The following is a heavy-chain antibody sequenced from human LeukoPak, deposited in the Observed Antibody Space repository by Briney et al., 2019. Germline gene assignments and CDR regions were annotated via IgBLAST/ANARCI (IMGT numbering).Heavy chain of an antibody. V-gene: IGHV1-69*13. D-gene: IGHD3-22*01. CDR3: ARGIRYYYDSSAGY. CDR1: GGTFSSYA. CDR2: IIPIFGTA. Sequence: GASVKVSCKASGGTFSSYAISWVRQAPGQGLEWMGGIIPIFGTANYAQKFQGRVTITADESTSTAYMELSSLRSEDTAVYYCARGIRYYYDSSAGYWGQGTLVTVSS. J-gene: IGHJ4*02.